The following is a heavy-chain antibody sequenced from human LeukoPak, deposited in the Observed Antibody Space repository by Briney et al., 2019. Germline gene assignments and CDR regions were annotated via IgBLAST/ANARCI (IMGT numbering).Heavy chain of an antibody. V-gene: IGHV3-23*01. CDR2: ITGSGANT. Sequence: GGSLRLSCATSGLTFSNYALTWVRQAPGKGLQWVSSITGSGANTYYADSVKGRFTMSRDNSKNTLYLQMNRLRAEDTALYYCTQDPNGDDIGAFDFWGQGTMVTVSS. D-gene: IGHD2-8*01. CDR3: TQDPNGDDIGAFDF. CDR1: GLTFSNYA. J-gene: IGHJ3*01.